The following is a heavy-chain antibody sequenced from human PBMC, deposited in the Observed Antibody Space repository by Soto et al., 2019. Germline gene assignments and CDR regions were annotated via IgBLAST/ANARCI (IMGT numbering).Heavy chain of an antibody. CDR2: ISSSSSSTI. V-gene: IGHV3-48*01. Sequence: HPGGSLRLSCAASGFTFSSYSMNWVRQAPGKGLEWVSYISSSSSSTIYYADSVKGRFTISRDNAKNSLYLQMNSLRAEDTAVYYCARDLGSSWYPEYFQHWGQGTLVTVSS. D-gene: IGHD6-13*01. CDR3: ARDLGSSWYPEYFQH. J-gene: IGHJ1*01. CDR1: GFTFSSYS.